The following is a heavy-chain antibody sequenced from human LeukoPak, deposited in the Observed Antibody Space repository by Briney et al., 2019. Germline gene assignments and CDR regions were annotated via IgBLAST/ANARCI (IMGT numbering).Heavy chain of an antibody. D-gene: IGHD6-19*01. Sequence: GGSLRLSCAASGFTFDDYAMHWVRQAPGKGLEGVSGISWNSGSIGYADSVKGRFTISRDNAKNSLYLQMNSLRAEDTALYYCAKDKSEWLVAFDIWGQGTMVTVSS. CDR2: ISWNSGSI. V-gene: IGHV3-9*01. J-gene: IGHJ3*02. CDR3: AKDKSEWLVAFDI. CDR1: GFTFDDYA.